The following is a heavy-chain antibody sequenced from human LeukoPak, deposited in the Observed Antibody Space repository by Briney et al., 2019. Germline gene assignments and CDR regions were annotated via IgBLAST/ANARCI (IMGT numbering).Heavy chain of an antibody. Sequence: VASVKVSCKASGYTFTSYGSSGVRQAPGQGLEWMGWISAYNGNTNYAQKLQGRVTMTTDTSTSTAYMELRSLRSDDTAVYYCARADSGSPLYYFDYWGQGTLVTVSS. CDR1: GYTFTSYG. D-gene: IGHD1-26*01. V-gene: IGHV1-18*01. CDR2: ISAYNGNT. J-gene: IGHJ4*02. CDR3: ARADSGSPLYYFDY.